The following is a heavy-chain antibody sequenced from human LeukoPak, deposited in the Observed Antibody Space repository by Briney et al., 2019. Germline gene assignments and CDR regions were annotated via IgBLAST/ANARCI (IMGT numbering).Heavy chain of an antibody. Sequence: GASVTVSCKASGYTFTSYDINWVRQPTGQGLEWMGWMNPNSGNTGYAQKFQGRVTMTRNTSISTAYMELSSLRSEDTAVYYCARGRGATRPYYYYYGMDVWGQGTTVTVSS. CDR2: MNPNSGNT. V-gene: IGHV1-8*01. J-gene: IGHJ6*02. CDR1: GYTFTSYD. CDR3: ARGRGATRPYYYYYGMDV. D-gene: IGHD5-12*01.